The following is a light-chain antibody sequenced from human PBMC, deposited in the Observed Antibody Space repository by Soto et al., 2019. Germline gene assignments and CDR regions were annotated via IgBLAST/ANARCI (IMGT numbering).Light chain of an antibody. Sequence: QSALTQPPSVSGSPGQAVAISCTGTSSDVGGYNLVAWYHQSPGKAPKLMIYEVSNRPSGVPDRFSGSKSGNTASLTISGLQAEDEADYYCSSCTSSSTYVFGTGTKLTVL. V-gene: IGLV2-18*02. CDR1: SSDVGGYNL. CDR3: SSCTSSSTYV. CDR2: EVS. J-gene: IGLJ1*01.